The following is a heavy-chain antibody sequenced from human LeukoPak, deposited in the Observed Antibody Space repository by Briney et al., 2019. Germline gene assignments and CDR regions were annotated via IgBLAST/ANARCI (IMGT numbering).Heavy chain of an antibody. CDR3: ATGQGYYYDASGPIDY. CDR1: GFTFSNAW. CDR2: IKRKTDGGTT. D-gene: IGHD3-22*01. J-gene: IGHJ4*02. V-gene: IGHV3-15*01. Sequence: PGGSLRLSCAASGFTFSNAWMSWVRQAPGKGLECVARIKRKTDGGTTDYAAPVKGRFTISRDDSKNTLFLQMNSLKTEDTAVYYCATGQGYYYDASGPIDYWGQGTLVTVSS.